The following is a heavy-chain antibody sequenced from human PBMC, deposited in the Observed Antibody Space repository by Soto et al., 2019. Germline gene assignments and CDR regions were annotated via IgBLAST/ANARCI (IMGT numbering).Heavy chain of an antibody. J-gene: IGHJ5*02. V-gene: IGHV1-18*01. Sequence: VASVKVSCKASGYTFTSYGISWVRQAPGQGLEWMGWISAYNGNTNYAQKLQGRVTMTTDTSTSTAYMELRSLRSDDTAVYYCARDIVVVVAARGWFDPWGQGTLVTVSS. CDR1: GYTFTSYG. CDR3: ARDIVVVVAARGWFDP. CDR2: ISAYNGNT. D-gene: IGHD2-15*01.